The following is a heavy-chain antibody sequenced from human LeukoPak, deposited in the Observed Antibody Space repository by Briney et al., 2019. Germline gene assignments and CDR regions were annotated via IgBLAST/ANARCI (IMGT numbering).Heavy chain of an antibody. CDR2: INGYGSTT. CDR3: ARDYAGSPDY. Sequence: PGGSLTLPCTASGYTFSTYWINWVRQSPGTGLVCVALINGYGSTTTHADSVKGRFTISRDNAKNTAYLQMNSLRDEDTAVYFCARDYAGSPDYWGQGTLVTVSA. J-gene: IGHJ4*02. D-gene: IGHD3-10*01. V-gene: IGHV3-74*03. CDR1: GYTFSTYW.